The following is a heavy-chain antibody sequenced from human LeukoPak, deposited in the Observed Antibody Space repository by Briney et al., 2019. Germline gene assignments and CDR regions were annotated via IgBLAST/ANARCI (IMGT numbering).Heavy chain of an antibody. CDR2: MNPNSGNT. CDR1: GYTFTSYD. V-gene: IGHV1-8*02. D-gene: IGHD1-26*01. Sequence: GASVKVSCKASGYTFTSYDINWVRQATGQGLEWMGWMNPNSGNTGYAQKFQGRVTMTRNTSISTAYMELSSLRSEDTAVYYCACGVGAREYYGMDVWGQGTTVTVSS. CDR3: ACGVGAREYYGMDV. J-gene: IGHJ6*02.